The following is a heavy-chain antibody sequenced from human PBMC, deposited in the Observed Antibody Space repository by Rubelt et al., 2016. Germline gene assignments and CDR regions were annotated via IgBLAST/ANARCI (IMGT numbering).Heavy chain of an antibody. CDR1: GDPINTNNYY. D-gene: IGHD5-24*01. V-gene: IGHV4-39*01. CDR3: ARGLAADGPFVR. CDR2: LFSGST. Sequence: QLHLHESGPGQVRPSETLSLTCTVSGDPINTNNYYWGWIRQPPGKGLQWIGSLFSGSTYYNPSLKSRLSMSIDTSKNQFSRVLNSVTAACTATEDCARGLAADGPFVRWGQGTLVTVSA. J-gene: IGHJ4*02.